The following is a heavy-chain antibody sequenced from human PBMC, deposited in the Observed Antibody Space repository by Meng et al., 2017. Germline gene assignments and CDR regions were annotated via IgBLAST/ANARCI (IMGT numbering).Heavy chain of an antibody. J-gene: IGHJ5*02. CDR1: GSNFNSFG. D-gene: IGHD3/OR15-3a*01. Sequence: QDHVVQSGAKVKKPGASVKVSCKAPGSNFNSFGMHWVRQARGQRLEWMRWINAGNGNTTFSQKFQGRVTITRDTSASTAYMEMSSLRSEDTAVYYCARVLPAMIFGVVIESWFDPWGQGTLVTVSS. CDR3: ARVLPAMIFGVVIESWFDP. V-gene: IGHV1-3*01. CDR2: INAGNGNT.